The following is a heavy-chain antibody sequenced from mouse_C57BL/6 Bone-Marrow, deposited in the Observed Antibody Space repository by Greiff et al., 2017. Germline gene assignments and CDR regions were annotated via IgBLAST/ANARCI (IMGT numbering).Heavy chain of an antibody. CDR3: ARDHYGSTYWYFDV. V-gene: IGHV1-69*01. CDR1: GYTFTSYW. J-gene: IGHJ1*03. Sequence: VQLQQPGAELVMPGASVKLSCKASGYTFTSYWMHWVKQRPGQGLEWIGEIAPSDSYTNYNQKFKGKSTLTVDKSSSTAYMQRSSLTSKDSAVYYCARDHYGSTYWYFDVWGTGTTVTVSS. CDR2: IAPSDSYT. D-gene: IGHD1-1*01.